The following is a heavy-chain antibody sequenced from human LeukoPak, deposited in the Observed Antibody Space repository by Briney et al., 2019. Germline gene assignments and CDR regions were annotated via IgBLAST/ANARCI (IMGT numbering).Heavy chain of an antibody. CDR3: ARGVGQDAFDI. CDR1: GFSIRSNY. V-gene: IGHV3-53*01. J-gene: IGHJ3*02. Sequence: GGSLRLSCAASGFSIRSNYMSWVRQAPGRGLEWVSVIYSGGNTYYADSVKGRFTFSKDNSKNTLYLQMTNLRVEDTAVYYCARGVGQDAFDIWGQGTMVTVSS. CDR2: IYSGGNT. D-gene: IGHD1-26*01.